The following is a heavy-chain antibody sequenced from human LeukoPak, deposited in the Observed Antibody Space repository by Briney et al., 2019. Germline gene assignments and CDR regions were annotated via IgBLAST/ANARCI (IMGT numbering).Heavy chain of an antibody. J-gene: IGHJ4*02. D-gene: IGHD2-21*02. Sequence: GGSLRLSCAASGFXFSSYAISWVRQAPGKGLEWVSAISGSGGSTYYADSVKGRFTISRDNSKNTLYLQMNSLRAEDTAVYYCAKAYCGGDCYNDYWGQGTLVTVSS. CDR3: AKAYCGGDCYNDY. CDR1: GFXFSSYA. V-gene: IGHV3-23*01. CDR2: ISGSGGST.